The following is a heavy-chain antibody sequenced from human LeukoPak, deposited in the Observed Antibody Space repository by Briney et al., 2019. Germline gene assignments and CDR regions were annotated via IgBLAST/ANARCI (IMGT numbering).Heavy chain of an antibody. V-gene: IGHV3-23*01. J-gene: IGHJ4*02. CDR2: ISSRGGST. D-gene: IGHD6-19*01. CDR1: GFTFSSYA. CDR3: AKDDGGNSGWTFDY. Sequence: GGSLRLSCAASGFTFSSYAMSWVRQAPGKGLEWVSGISSRGGSTYYVDSVKGRFTISRDKSKNTLYLQMNSLRAEDTAVYYCAKDDGGNSGWTFDYWGQGTLVTVSS.